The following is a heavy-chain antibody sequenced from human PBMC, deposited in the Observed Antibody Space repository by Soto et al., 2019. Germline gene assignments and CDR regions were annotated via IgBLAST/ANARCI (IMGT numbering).Heavy chain of an antibody. J-gene: IGHJ5*02. CDR1: GFSLRTSGVG. CDR3: ALEHSSVVVPAAYNWFDP. V-gene: IGHV2-5*02. D-gene: IGHD2-2*01. Sequence: SGPTLVKPTQTLTLTCTFSGFSLRTSGVGVGWIRQPPGKALEWLALLYWDDDKRYSPSLKSRLTITKDTSKNQVVLTMTSMDPVDTATYYCALEHSSVVVPAAYNWFDPWGQGTLVTVSS. CDR2: LYWDDDK.